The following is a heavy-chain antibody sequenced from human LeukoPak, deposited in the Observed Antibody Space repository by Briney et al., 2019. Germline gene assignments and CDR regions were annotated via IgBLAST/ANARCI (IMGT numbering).Heavy chain of an antibody. D-gene: IGHD6-6*01. Sequence: SVKVSCRASGGTFSSYAISWVRQAPGQGLEWMGRIIPIFGTANYAQKFQGRVTITTDESTSTAYMELSSLRSEDTAVYYWARDGIAARTDPFDYWGQGTLVTVSS. CDR3: ARDGIAARTDPFDY. CDR1: GGTFSSYA. J-gene: IGHJ4*02. V-gene: IGHV1-69*05. CDR2: IIPIFGTA.